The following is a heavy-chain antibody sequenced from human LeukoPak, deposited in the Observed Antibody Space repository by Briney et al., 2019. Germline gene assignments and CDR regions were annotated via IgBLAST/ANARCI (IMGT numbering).Heavy chain of an antibody. Sequence: SETLSLTCAVYGGSFSGYYWSWIRQPPGKGLEWIGEINHSGSTNYNPSLRSRVTTSVDTSKNQFSLKLSSVTAADTAVYYCARARFWGRPGIAVAGTKRGNFDYWGQGTLVTVSS. J-gene: IGHJ4*02. V-gene: IGHV4-34*01. D-gene: IGHD6-19*01. CDR3: ARARFWGRPGIAVAGTKRGNFDY. CDR2: INHSGST. CDR1: GGSFSGYY.